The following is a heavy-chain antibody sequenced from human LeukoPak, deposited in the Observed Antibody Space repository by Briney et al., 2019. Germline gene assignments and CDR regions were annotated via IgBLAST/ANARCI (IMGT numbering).Heavy chain of an antibody. CDR1: GFTFRSYA. CDR3: ATHDYGDRNNYFDY. CDR2: ISGSGGST. V-gene: IGHV3-23*01. J-gene: IGHJ4*02. D-gene: IGHD4-17*01. Sequence: GGSLRLSCGASGFTFRSYAMSWVRQAPGKGLEWVSVISGSGGSTYYADSVKGRFTISRDNSKNTLYLQMNSLRAEDTALYYCATHDYGDRNNYFDYWGQGTLVTVSS.